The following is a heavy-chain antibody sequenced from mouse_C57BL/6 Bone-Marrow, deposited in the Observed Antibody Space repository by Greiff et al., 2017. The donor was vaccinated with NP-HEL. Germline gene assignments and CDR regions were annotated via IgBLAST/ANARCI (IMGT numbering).Heavy chain of an antibody. CDR2: IIPYNGGT. V-gene: IGHV1-19*01. CDR3: ARQGQSRRIYAMDY. J-gene: IGHJ4*01. Sequence: EVQLQQSGPVLVKSGASVKMSCKASGYTFTDYYMNWVKQSHGKSVEWIGVIIPYNGGTSSNQKFKGKATLTVAKSTSTADMELNSLTSEDSAVYYCARQGQSRRIYAMDYWGQRASVTVSS. CDR1: GYTFTDYY.